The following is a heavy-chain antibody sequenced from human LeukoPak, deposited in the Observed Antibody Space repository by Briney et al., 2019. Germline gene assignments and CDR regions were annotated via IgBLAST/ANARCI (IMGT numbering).Heavy chain of an antibody. J-gene: IGHJ4*02. CDR1: GFTFSGSA. Sequence: PGGSLRLSYADSGFTFSGSAMHWVRQASGKGLEWVSRIRSKANSYATAYAASVKGRFTISRDDSKNTAYLQMNSLKTEDTAVYYCTRLSIGRDSSSDWGQGTLVTVSS. CDR2: IRSKANSYAT. V-gene: IGHV3-73*01. D-gene: IGHD6-6*01. CDR3: TRLSIGRDSSSD.